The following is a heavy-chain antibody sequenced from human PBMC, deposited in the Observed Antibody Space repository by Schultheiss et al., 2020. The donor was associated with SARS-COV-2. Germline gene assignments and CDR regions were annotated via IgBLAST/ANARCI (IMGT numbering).Heavy chain of an antibody. CDR3: ARRGYYYGMDV. J-gene: IGHJ6*02. Sequence: SETLSLTCTVSGGSISSDYWSWIRQPPGKGLEWIGEINHSGSTNYNPSLKSRVTISVDTSKNQFSLKLRSVTAADTAVYYCARRGYYYGMDVWGQGTTVTVSS. CDR1: GGSISSDY. CDR2: INHSGST. V-gene: IGHV4-34*01.